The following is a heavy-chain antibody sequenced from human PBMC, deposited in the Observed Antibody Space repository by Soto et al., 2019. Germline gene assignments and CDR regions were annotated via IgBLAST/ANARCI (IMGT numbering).Heavy chain of an antibody. CDR3: ARDRNRRVVAATEFDY. CDR2: ISSSSSTI. D-gene: IGHD2-15*01. CDR1: GFTFSSYS. V-gene: IGHV3-48*01. Sequence: GGSLRLSCAASGFTFSSYSMNWVRQAPGKGLEWVSYISSSSSTIYYADSVKGRFTISRDNAKNSLYLQMNSLRAEDTAVYYCARDRNRRVVAATEFDYWGQGTLVTVSS. J-gene: IGHJ4*02.